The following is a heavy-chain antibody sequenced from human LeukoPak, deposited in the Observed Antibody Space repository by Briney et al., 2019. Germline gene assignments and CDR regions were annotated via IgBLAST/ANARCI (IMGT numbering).Heavy chain of an antibody. J-gene: IGHJ5*02. CDR3: ARSGGPLNWFDP. CDR2: INHSGST. CDR1: GYSISSGYY. Sequence: SETLSLTCTVSGYSISSGYYWGWIRPPPGKGLEWIGEINHSGSTNYNPSLKSRVTISVDTSKNQFSLKLNSVTAADTAVYYCARSGGPLNWFDPWGQGTLVTVSS. V-gene: IGHV4-38-2*02.